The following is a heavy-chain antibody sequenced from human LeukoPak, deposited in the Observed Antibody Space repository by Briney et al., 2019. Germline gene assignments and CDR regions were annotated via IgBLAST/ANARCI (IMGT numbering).Heavy chain of an antibody. CDR3: ARVGTGPSPIIFDY. CDR1: TXXSXY. D-gene: IGHD3/OR15-3a*01. J-gene: IGHJ4*02. V-gene: IGHV1-46*01. CDR2: INPSGGST. Sequence: TXXSXYMXXVRQAPGQGLEWMGIINPSGGSTSYAQKFQGRVTMTRDTSTSTVYMELSSLRSEDTAVYYCARVGTGPSPIIFDYWGQGTLVTVSS.